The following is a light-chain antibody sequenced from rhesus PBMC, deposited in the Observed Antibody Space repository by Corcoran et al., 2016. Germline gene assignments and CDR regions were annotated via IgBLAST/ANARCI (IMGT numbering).Light chain of an antibody. CDR2: AAS. Sequence: DIQMTQSPSSLSASVGDRVTVTCRASQDINKELSWYQQRPGKAPTLLFYAASSLQTGVSSRFSGSGYGTDFTLTISSLQPEDVATYYCHQNYNIPWTFGRGTKVEIK. V-gene: IGKV1-94*01. J-gene: IGKJ1*01. CDR1: QDINKE. CDR3: HQNYNIPWT.